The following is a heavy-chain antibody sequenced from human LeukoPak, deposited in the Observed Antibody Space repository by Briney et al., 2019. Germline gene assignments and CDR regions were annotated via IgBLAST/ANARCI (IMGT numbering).Heavy chain of an antibody. J-gene: IGHJ3*02. CDR2: ISAYNGNT. V-gene: IGHV1-18*01. D-gene: IGHD3-10*01. CDR1: GYTSTSYG. CDR3: AREEGVLLRDAFDI. Sequence: PEASVKVSCKASGYTSTSYGISWVRQDPGQGLEWMGWISAYNGNTNYAQKLQGRVTMTTDTSTSTAYMELRSLRSDDTAVYYCAREEGVLLRDAFDIWGQGTMVTVSA.